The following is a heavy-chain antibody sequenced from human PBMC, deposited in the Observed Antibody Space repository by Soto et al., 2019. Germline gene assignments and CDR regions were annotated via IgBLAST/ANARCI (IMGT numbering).Heavy chain of an antibody. V-gene: IGHV3-30*18. D-gene: IGHD3-3*01. CDR1: GFTFRSYG. CDR3: AKEGYYDFWSGYIKGGDYYYYGMDV. Sequence: GGSLRLSCAGSGFTFRSYGMHWVRQAPGKGLEWVAVISYDGSNKYYADSVKGRFTISRDNSKNTLYLQMNSLRAEDTAVYYCAKEGYYDFWSGYIKGGDYYYYGMDVWGQGTTVTVSS. J-gene: IGHJ6*02. CDR2: ISYDGSNK.